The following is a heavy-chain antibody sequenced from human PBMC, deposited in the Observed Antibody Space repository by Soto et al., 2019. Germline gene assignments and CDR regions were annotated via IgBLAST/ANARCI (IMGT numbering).Heavy chain of an antibody. CDR3: ARPHDYGDYEDAFDI. J-gene: IGHJ3*02. V-gene: IGHV1-3*01. CDR2: INAGNGNT. Sequence: GASVKVSCKASGYTFTSYAMHWVRQAPGQRLEWMGWINAGNGNTKYSQKFQGRVTITRDTSASTAYMELSSLRSEDTAVYYCARPHDYGDYEDAFDIWCQGTMVTVSS. D-gene: IGHD4-17*01. CDR1: GYTFTSYA.